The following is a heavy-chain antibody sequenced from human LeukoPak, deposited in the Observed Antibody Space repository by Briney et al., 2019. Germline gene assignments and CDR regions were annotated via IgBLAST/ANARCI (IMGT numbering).Heavy chain of an antibody. J-gene: IGHJ4*02. D-gene: IGHD1-1*01. CDR2: ISAYNGDT. Sequence: ASVKVSCKASGFTFTNYGFTWVRQAPGQGLEWMGWISAYNGDTNCAQKLQGRVTMTTDTSTGTAYMELRSLRSDDTAVYYCARIAERQLAYYFDYWGQRTLVTVSS. CDR1: GFTFTNYG. CDR3: ARIAERQLAYYFDY. V-gene: IGHV1-18*01.